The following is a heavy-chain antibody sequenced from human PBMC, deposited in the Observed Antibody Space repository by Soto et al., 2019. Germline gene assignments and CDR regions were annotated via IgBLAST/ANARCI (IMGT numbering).Heavy chain of an antibody. D-gene: IGHD5-18*01. Sequence: SVKVSCKASGGTFSSYAISWVRQAPGQGLEWMGGIIPIFGTANYAQKFQGRVTITADESTSTAYMELSSLRSEDTAVYYCARGEEVDTAMVTPSVYFDYWGQGTLVTVS. V-gene: IGHV1-69*13. CDR3: ARGEEVDTAMVTPSVYFDY. CDR2: IIPIFGTA. J-gene: IGHJ4*02. CDR1: GGTFSSYA.